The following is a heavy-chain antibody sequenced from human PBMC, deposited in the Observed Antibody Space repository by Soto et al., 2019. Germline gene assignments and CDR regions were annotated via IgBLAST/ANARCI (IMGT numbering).Heavy chain of an antibody. Sequence: QMQLVQSGPEVKKPGTSVKVSCKASGFIFTSSAVQWMRQARGQRLEWIGWIVVDSGNTNYAQKFQERVTITRDMAKSTAYMELSSQRSEDTAVYYCATDGGSVDGGSPEERYFDLWGRGTLVTVSP. V-gene: IGHV1-58*01. J-gene: IGHJ2*01. D-gene: IGHD3-10*01. CDR2: IVVDSGNT. CDR3: ATDGGSVDGGSPEERYFDL. CDR1: GFIFTSSA.